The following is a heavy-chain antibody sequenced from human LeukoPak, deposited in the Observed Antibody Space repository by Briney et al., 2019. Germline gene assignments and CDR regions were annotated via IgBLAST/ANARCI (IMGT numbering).Heavy chain of an antibody. Sequence: GGSLRLSCDASGFTVNSYAMNWVRQAPGKRLEWVSVISASGDNTYYADSVKGRFTISRDDSKNTVYLQMNSLRADDTAVYHCAKGGRRHYGDYVAFWGQGTLVTVSS. J-gene: IGHJ4*02. D-gene: IGHD4-17*01. CDR2: ISASGDNT. CDR1: GFTVNSYA. CDR3: AKGGRRHYGDYVAF. V-gene: IGHV3-23*01.